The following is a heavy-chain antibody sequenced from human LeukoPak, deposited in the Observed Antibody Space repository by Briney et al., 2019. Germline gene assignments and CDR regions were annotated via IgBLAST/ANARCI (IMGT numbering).Heavy chain of an antibody. V-gene: IGHV3-74*01. Sequence: GGSLRLSCAASGFTFSSHYMHWVRQAPGKGLVWVSRINSDGSSTSYADSVKGRFTISRDNVKNTMYLQMNSLRVEDTAVYYCAAIVGAYDAFDIWGQGTMVTVSS. D-gene: IGHD1-26*01. J-gene: IGHJ3*02. CDR3: AAIVGAYDAFDI. CDR1: GFTFSSHY. CDR2: INSDGSST.